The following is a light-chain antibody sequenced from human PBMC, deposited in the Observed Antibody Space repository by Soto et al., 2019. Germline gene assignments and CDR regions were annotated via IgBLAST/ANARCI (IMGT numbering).Light chain of an antibody. Sequence: DIVLTQSPGTLSLSPGERATLSCRASQSVSSNLAWYQQKPGQAPRLLIYGASSRATDSPDRFSGSGSGTDFTLTIRRLGPEDSAVYYCQQYGSSPFTFGPGTKVDIK. J-gene: IGKJ3*01. CDR2: GAS. V-gene: IGKV3-20*01. CDR3: QQYGSSPFT. CDR1: QSVSSN.